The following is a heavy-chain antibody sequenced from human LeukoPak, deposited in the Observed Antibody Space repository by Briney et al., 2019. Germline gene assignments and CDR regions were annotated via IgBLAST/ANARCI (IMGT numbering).Heavy chain of an antibody. Sequence: GGSLRLSCAASGFTFSSYSMNWVRQAPGRGLEWVSYISSSSSTIYYADSVKGRFTISRDNAKNSLYLQMNNLRAEDTAVYYCASSYYDFWSGYYGYYYYGMDVWGQGTTVTVSS. CDR1: GFTFSSYS. D-gene: IGHD3-3*01. J-gene: IGHJ6*02. CDR3: ASSYYDFWSGYYGYYYYGMDV. CDR2: ISSSSSTI. V-gene: IGHV3-48*01.